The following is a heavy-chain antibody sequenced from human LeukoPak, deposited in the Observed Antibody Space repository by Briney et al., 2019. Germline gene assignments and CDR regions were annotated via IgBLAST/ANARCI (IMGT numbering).Heavy chain of an antibody. CDR2: IGGSDGST. J-gene: IGHJ6*02. Sequence: PGGSLRLSCAASGFIFNSYAMSWVRQAPGRGLEWVSAIGGSDGSTYYADSVKGRFTISRDNSKNTLYLQMNSLRAEDTAVYYCARDRSEYYYYAMDVWGQGTTVTVSS. CDR1: GFIFNSYA. D-gene: IGHD2/OR15-2a*01. V-gene: IGHV3-23*01. CDR3: ARDRSEYYYYAMDV.